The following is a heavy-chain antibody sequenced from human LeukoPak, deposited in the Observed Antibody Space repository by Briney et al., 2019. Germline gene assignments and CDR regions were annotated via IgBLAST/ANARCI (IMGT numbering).Heavy chain of an antibody. CDR3: ARWYGQLVNPALNYYYYYGMDV. J-gene: IGHJ6*02. D-gene: IGHD6-13*01. V-gene: IGHV3-33*08. Sequence: GGSLRLSRAASGFTFNNYWMSWVRQAPGKGLEWVAVIWYDGSNKYYADSVKGRFTISRDNSKNTLYLQMNSLRAEDTAVYYCARWYGQLVNPALNYYYYYGMDVWGQGTTVTVSS. CDR2: IWYDGSNK. CDR1: GFTFNNYW.